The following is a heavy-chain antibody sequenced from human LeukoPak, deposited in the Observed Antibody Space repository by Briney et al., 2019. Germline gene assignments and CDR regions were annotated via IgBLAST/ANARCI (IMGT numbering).Heavy chain of an antibody. CDR2: ISYDGNNR. CDR1: RFTFSSYG. CDR3: AKVKGEVIGAFDI. Sequence: QPGGSLRLSCAASRFTFSSYGMHWVRQAPGKGLEWVAVISYDGNNRYYADSVKGRFTISRYNSKNTLYLQMNSLRAEDTAVYYCAKVKGEVIGAFDIWGQGTMVTVSS. V-gene: IGHV3-30*18. J-gene: IGHJ3*02. D-gene: IGHD3-16*01.